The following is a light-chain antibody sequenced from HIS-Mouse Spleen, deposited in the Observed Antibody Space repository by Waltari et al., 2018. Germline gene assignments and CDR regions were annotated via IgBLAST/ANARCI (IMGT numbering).Light chain of an antibody. J-gene: IGLJ2*01. CDR3: YSTDSSGNHRV. CDR1: ALPKKY. CDR2: EDR. V-gene: IGLV3-10*01. Sequence: SYELTQPPSVSVSPGQTARITCSGDALPKKYAYWYQQKSGQAPVLVIYEDRKRPSGTPERFSGSSSGTRATLTISGAQVEDEADYYCYSTDSSGNHRVFGGGTKLTVL.